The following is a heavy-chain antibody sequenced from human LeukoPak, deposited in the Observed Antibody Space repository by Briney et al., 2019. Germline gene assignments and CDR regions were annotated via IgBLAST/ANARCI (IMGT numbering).Heavy chain of an antibody. V-gene: IGHV3-30*02. CDR3: ATRKHDDSRGFYDY. Sequence: GGSLRLPCAASGFTLSSYGMHWVRQAPGKGLEWVAFIRYDGSNKYYADSVKGRFTISRDNSKNTLYLQMNSLRAEDTAVYYCATRKHDDSRGFYDYWGQGTLVTVPP. J-gene: IGHJ4*02. CDR1: GFTLSSYG. D-gene: IGHD3-22*01. CDR2: IRYDGSNK.